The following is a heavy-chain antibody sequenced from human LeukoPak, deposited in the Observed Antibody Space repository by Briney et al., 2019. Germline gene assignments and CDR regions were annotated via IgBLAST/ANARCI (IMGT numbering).Heavy chain of an antibody. Sequence: SQTLSLTCTVSGGSVSSYSSYWSWIRQPAGKGLEWIGRIYTSGSTNFNPSLKSRVTISVDTSKNQFSLKLSSVTAADTAVYYCARWNSSSWYDWFDPWGQGTLVTVSS. V-gene: IGHV4-61*02. J-gene: IGHJ5*02. CDR1: GGSVSSYSSY. D-gene: IGHD6-13*01. CDR3: ARWNSSSWYDWFDP. CDR2: IYTSGST.